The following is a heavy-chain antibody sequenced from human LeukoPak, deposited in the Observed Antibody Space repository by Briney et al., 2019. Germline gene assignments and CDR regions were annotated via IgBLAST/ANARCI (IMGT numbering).Heavy chain of an antibody. CDR2: IYYTGST. V-gene: IGHV4-39*07. CDR1: GGSISSSYYN. CDR3: ARVLRGASDDFYYHYMDV. Sequence: SETLSLTCTVSGGSISSSYYNWGWIRQPPGKGLEWIGTIYYTGSTSYNPSLKSRVTISLDTSKTQFSLKLTSVTAADTAVYFCARVLRGASDDFYYHYMDVWGTGTTVTVSS. D-gene: IGHD4/OR15-4a*01. J-gene: IGHJ6*03.